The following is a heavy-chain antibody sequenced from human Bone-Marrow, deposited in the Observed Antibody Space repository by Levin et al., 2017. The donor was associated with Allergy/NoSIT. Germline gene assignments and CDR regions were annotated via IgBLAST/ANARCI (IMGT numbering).Heavy chain of an antibody. CDR1: GFTFSSYG. CDR2: IWYDGSNK. CDR3: ARDQAGGWDLSLSYFDY. J-gene: IGHJ4*02. D-gene: IGHD6-19*01. Sequence: GGSLRLSCAASGFTFSSYGMHWVRQAPGKGLEWVAVIWYDGSNKYYADSVKGRFTISRDNSKNTLYLQMNSLRAEDTAVYYCARDQAGGWDLSLSYFDYWGQGTLVTVSS. V-gene: IGHV3-33*01.